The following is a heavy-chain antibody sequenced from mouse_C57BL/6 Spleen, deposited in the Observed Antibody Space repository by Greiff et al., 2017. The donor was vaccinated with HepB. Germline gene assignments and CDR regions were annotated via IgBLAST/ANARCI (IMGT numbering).Heavy chain of an antibody. CDR3: AIITPSWFAY. CDR1: GYTFTSYG. D-gene: IGHD1-3*01. V-gene: IGHV1-81*01. Sequence: VHVKQSGAELARPGASVKLSCKASGYTFTSYGISWVKQRTGQGLEWIGEIYPRSGNTYYNEKFKGKATLTADKSSSTAYMELRSLTSEDSAVYFCAIITPSWFAYWGQGTLVTVSA. CDR2: IYPRSGNT. J-gene: IGHJ3*01.